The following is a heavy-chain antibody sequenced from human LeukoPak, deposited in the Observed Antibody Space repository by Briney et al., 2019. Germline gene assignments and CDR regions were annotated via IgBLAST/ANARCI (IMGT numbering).Heavy chain of an antibody. V-gene: IGHV4-39*07. Sequence: SETLSLTCTVSSGSISSYAYFWGWIRQRPGQELEWIVTIYYSGSTYYNPSLESRVTISVDLSKNQFSLRLSSVTAADTAVYYCAKTHYDYNSSGYYFPFDSWSQGTLATVSS. CDR2: IYYSGST. CDR1: SGSISSYAYF. J-gene: IGHJ4*02. CDR3: AKTHYDYNSSGYYFPFDS. D-gene: IGHD3-22*01.